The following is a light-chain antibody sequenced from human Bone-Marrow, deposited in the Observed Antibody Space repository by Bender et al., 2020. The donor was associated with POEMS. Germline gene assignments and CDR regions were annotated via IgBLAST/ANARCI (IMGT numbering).Light chain of an antibody. V-gene: IGLV2-11*01. CDR2: DVN. Sequence: QSALTQPPSASGSPGQSVTISCTGTSSDVGGYDYVSWYQQHPGIAPKLMIYDVNKRPSGVPHRFSGSKSGNTASLTISGLQAEDEADYHCYSYAGSYTFHVVFGGGTKLTVL. CDR1: SSDVGGYDY. CDR3: YSYAGSYTFHVV. J-gene: IGLJ2*01.